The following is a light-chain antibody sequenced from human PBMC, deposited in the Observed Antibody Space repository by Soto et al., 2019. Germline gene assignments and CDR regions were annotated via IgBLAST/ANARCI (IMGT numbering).Light chain of an antibody. J-gene: IGKJ1*01. CDR3: QQYASSPRT. CDR2: GAS. CDR1: QSVSSSY. Sequence: EIVLTQSPGTLSLSPGERATLSRRASQSVSSSYLAWYQQKPGQAPRLLIYGASSRATGIPDRFSGSGSGTDFTLTISRLEPEDFAVYYCQQYASSPRTFGQGTKVDIK. V-gene: IGKV3-20*01.